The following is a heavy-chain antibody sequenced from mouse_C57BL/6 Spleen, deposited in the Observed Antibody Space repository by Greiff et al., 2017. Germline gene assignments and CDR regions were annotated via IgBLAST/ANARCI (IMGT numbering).Heavy chain of an antibody. Sequence: QVQLQQSGAELVKPGASVKLSCKASGYTFTSYWMHWVKQRPGRGLEWIGRIDPNSGGTKYNEKFKSKATLTVDTSSSTAYMQLSSLTSEDSAVYYCARRWLLRDAMDYGGQGTSVTVSS. D-gene: IGHD2-3*01. V-gene: IGHV1-62-3*01. CDR1: GYTFTSYW. CDR3: ARRWLLRDAMDY. CDR2: IDPNSGGT. J-gene: IGHJ4*01.